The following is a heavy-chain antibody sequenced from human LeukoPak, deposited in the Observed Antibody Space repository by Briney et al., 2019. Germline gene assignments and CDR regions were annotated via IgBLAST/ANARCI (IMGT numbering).Heavy chain of an antibody. CDR3: ARGPNRISLGVSYY. CDR1: GYTFTSYG. D-gene: IGHD2-21*01. Sequence: ASVTVSCKASGYTFTSYGISWVRQAPGQGLEWMGWMNPNSGNTGYAQKFQGRVTMTRNTSISTAYMELSSLRSEDTAVYYCARGPNRISLGVSYYWGQGTLVTVSS. J-gene: IGHJ4*02. V-gene: IGHV1-8*02. CDR2: MNPNSGNT.